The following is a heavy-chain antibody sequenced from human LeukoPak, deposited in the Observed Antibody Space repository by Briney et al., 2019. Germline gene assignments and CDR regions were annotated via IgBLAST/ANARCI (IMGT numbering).Heavy chain of an antibody. J-gene: IGHJ6*02. CDR3: TRSLGVVIHGGMDV. CDR2: IYYTGST. D-gene: IGHD3-3*01. CDR1: GDSISSYH. Sequence: SETLSLTCTVSGDSISSYHWSWIRQPPGKGLQWIGHIYYTGSTNYNPSLKSRLTISLDTSKNQFSLKLSSVTAADTAVYYCTRSLGVVIHGGMDVWGQGTTVTVSS. V-gene: IGHV4-59*01.